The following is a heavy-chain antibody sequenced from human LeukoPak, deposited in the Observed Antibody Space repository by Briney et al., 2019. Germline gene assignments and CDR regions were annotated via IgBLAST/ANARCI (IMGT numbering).Heavy chain of an antibody. CDR1: GGSFSGYY. Sequence: PSETLSLTCAVYGGSFSGYYWTWIRQPPGEGLEWIGEINHGGSTNYNPSLKSRVTISVDTSKNQFSLKLSSVTAADTAVYYCARRRNLVPAATDFWGQGTLVTVSS. D-gene: IGHD2-2*01. CDR2: INHGGST. CDR3: ARRRNLVPAATDF. J-gene: IGHJ4*02. V-gene: IGHV4-34*01.